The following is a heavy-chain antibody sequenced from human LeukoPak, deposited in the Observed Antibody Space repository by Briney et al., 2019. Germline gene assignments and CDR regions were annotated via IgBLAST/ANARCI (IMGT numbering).Heavy chain of an antibody. D-gene: IGHD3-10*01. CDR2: IYYSGST. CDR3: ARESLPGSSGNAFDI. V-gene: IGHV4-59*01. J-gene: IGHJ3*02. Sequence: SETLSLTCTVYGGSISSYYWSWIRQPPGKGLEWIGYIYYSGSTNYNPSLKSRVTISVDTSKNQFSLKLSSVPAADTAVYYCARESLPGSSGNAFDIWGQGTMVTVSS. CDR1: GGSISSYY.